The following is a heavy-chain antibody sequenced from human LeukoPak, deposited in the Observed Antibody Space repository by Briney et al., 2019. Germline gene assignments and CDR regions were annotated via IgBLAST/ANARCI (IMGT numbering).Heavy chain of an antibody. J-gene: IGHJ4*02. CDR3: ARASYSYDINGWVPFDY. Sequence: PSETLSLTCTVSGDSISTSNSYWGWIRQPPGKGLEWIGSIYYSGNTYYNPSLKSRVTISVDKSKNQFSLKLSAVPAADTAVYYCARASYSYDINGWVPFDYWGQGTLVTVSS. CDR1: GDSISTSNSY. CDR2: IYYSGNT. D-gene: IGHD3-22*01. V-gene: IGHV4-39*07.